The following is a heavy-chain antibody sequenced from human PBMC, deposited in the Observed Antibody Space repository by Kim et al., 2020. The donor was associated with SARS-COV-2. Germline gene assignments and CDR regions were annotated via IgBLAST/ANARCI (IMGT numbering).Heavy chain of an antibody. V-gene: IGHV1-18*01. J-gene: IGHJ6*03. Sequence: ASVKVSCKASGYTFTSYGISWVRQAPGQGLEWMGWISAYNGNTNYAQKLQGRVTMTTDTSTSTAYMELRSLRSDDTAVYYCARDHTYSSSWETIENYYYYMDVWGKGTTVTVSS. CDR2: ISAYNGNT. CDR3: ARDHTYSSSWETIENYYYYMDV. D-gene: IGHD6-13*01. CDR1: GYTFTSYG.